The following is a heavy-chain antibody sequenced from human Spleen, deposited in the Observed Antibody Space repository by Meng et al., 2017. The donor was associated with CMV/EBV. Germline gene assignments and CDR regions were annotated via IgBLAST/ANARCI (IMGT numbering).Heavy chain of an antibody. Sequence: VRLTGAGQGLVTPSEPLSLTGTVSGGSISSYYWSWIRQPAGKGLEWIGRIYTSGSTNYNPSLKSRVTMSVDTSKNQFSLKLSSVTAADTAVYYCARLAYCGGDCYYFDYWGQGTLVTVSS. CDR1: GGSISSYY. D-gene: IGHD2-21*02. J-gene: IGHJ4*02. CDR3: ARLAYCGGDCYYFDY. CDR2: IYTSGST. V-gene: IGHV4-4*07.